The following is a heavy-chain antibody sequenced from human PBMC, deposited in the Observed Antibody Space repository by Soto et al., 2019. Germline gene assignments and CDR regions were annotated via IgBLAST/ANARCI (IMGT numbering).Heavy chain of an antibody. Sequence: SGPTLVNPTQTLTLTCTFSGFSLSTSGKCVSWIRQPPGKALEWLALIDWDDDKYYSTSLKTRPTISKDTSKNQAVLTMTNMDPVDTATYYCARIRFESIAVAGTLFPGMDVWGQGTTVTGSS. CDR2: IDWDDDK. D-gene: IGHD6-19*01. J-gene: IGHJ6*02. CDR1: GFSLSTSGKC. V-gene: IGHV2-70*01. CDR3: ARIRFESIAVAGTLFPGMDV.